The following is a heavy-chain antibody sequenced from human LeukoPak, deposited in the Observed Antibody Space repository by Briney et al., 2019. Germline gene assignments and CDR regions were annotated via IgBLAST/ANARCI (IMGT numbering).Heavy chain of an antibody. CDR3: GRVRSVGGIPFSSSVDY. CDR2: IFHGGST. V-gene: IGHV4-4*02. CDR1: GGSIRSSNW. D-gene: IGHD2-15*01. Sequence: SGTLSLPCVVSGGSIRSSNWWSWVGQRPGTGVEGIGEIFHGGSTNSNPSLKSRVTISVDKSKNQFSLKLSSVTAADTAVYYCGRVRSVGGIPFSSSVDYWGQGTLVTVSS. J-gene: IGHJ4*02.